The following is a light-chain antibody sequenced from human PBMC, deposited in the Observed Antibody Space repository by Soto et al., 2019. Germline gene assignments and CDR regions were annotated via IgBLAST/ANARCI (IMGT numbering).Light chain of an antibody. CDR1: QSVGSSY. V-gene: IGKV3-11*01. CDR3: QQRSNWPPT. J-gene: IGKJ5*01. CDR2: DAS. Sequence: EIVLTQSPATLSSSPGERATLSCRASQSVGSSYLAWYQQKPGQAPRLLIYDASNRATGIPARFSGSGSGTDFTLTISSLEPEDFAVYYCQQRSNWPPTFGQGTRLEIK.